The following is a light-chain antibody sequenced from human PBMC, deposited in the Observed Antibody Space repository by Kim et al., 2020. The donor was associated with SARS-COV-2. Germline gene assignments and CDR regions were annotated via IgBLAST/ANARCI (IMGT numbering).Light chain of an antibody. V-gene: IGLV2-14*03. CDR3: SSYTSSSTLV. J-gene: IGLJ2*01. CDR1: SSDVGGYNY. Sequence: GQSITISATGTSSDVGGYNYVSWYQHHPGKAPKLMIYDVSNRPSGVSNRFSGSKSGNTASLTISGLQAEDEADYYCSSYTSSSTLVFGGGTQLTVL. CDR2: DVS.